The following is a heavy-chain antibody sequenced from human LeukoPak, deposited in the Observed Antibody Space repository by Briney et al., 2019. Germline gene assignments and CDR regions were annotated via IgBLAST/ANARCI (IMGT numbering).Heavy chain of an antibody. V-gene: IGHV1-69*04. D-gene: IGHD6-19*01. CDR2: IIPILGIA. CDR1: GGTFSSYA. J-gene: IGHJ3*02. CDR3: ATASGWYEDAFDI. Sequence: ASVKVSCKASGGTFSSYAISWVRQTPGQGLEWMGRIIPILGIANYAQKFQGRVTITADKSTSTAYMELSSLRSEDTAVYYCATASGWYEDAFDIWGQGTMVTVSS.